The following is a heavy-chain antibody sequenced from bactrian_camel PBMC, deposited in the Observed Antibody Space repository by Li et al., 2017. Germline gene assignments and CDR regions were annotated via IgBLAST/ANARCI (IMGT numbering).Heavy chain of an antibody. CDR2: IDTDGIT. CDR1: DDILTSYFGYC. J-gene: IGHJ6*01. D-gene: IGHD2*01. Sequence: HVQLVESGGRSVQAGGSLRLSCSASDDILTSYFGYCMSWFRQAPGKEREGVAAIDTDGITHYADSVKGRFSISRDNAKNMLYLQMNSLKTEDTGVYYCATQDTVDTFCRGGNCPDALPPHPGPGYWGQGTQVTVS. CDR3: ATQDTVDTFCRGGNCPDALPPHPGPGY. V-gene: IGHV3S1*01.